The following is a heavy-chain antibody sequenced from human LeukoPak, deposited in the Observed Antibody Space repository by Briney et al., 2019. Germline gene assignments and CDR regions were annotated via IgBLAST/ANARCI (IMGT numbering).Heavy chain of an antibody. D-gene: IGHD2-15*01. V-gene: IGHV4-39*01. CDR2: IYYSGST. CDR1: GGSISSSSYY. J-gene: IGHJ5*02. CDR3: ARRRPYCSGGSCYDNWFDP. Sequence: SETLSLTCTVSGGSISSSSYYWGWIRQPPGTGLEWIGSIYYSGSTYYNPSLKSRVTISVDTSKNQFSLKLSSVTAADTAVYYCARRRPYCSGGSCYDNWFDPWGQGTLVTVSS.